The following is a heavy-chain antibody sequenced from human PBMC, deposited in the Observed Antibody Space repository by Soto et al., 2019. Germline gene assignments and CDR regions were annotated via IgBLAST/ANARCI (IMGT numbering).Heavy chain of an antibody. D-gene: IGHD3-10*01. CDR1: GFTFSSYA. J-gene: IGHJ4*02. Sequence: EVQLLESGGGLVQPGGSLRLSCAASGFTFSSYAMSWVRQAPGKGLEWVSIIGVGGGDRYYPESVKGRFTISRDNSRDTMYPEMHRRRSENTAVYSWEKVRFGEIFWGQGTLVTVSS. CDR3: EKVRFGEIF. CDR2: IGVGGGDR. V-gene: IGHV3-23*01.